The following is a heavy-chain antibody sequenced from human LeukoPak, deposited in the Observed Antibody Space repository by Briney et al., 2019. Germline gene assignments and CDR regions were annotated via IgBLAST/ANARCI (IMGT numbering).Heavy chain of an antibody. D-gene: IGHD3-22*01. Sequence: ASVKVSCKASGYTFTSYGISWVRQAPGQGLEWMGWISTYDGNTNFAQNVQGRVTMSTDSSTRTAYMELTSLRSDDTAVYYCAKSGASSGYSPIDYWGPGTLVTVSS. CDR1: GYTFTSYG. CDR3: AKSGASSGYSPIDY. V-gene: IGHV1-18*01. J-gene: IGHJ4*02. CDR2: ISTYDGNT.